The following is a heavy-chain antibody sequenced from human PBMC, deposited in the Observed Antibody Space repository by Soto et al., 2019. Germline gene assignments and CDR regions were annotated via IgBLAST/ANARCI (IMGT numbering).Heavy chain of an antibody. J-gene: IGHJ5*02. V-gene: IGHV3-48*01. D-gene: IGHD2-15*01. Sequence: GGSLRLSCAASGFTFRTYSMNWVRQAPGKGLEWISYISTYSSTIDYADSVKGRFTISRDNAKNLLFLQMNSLRAEDTAVYYCAREDGYCSGGTCSSWFDAWGQGTLVTVSS. CDR3: AREDGYCSGGTCSSWFDA. CDR1: GFTFRTYS. CDR2: ISTYSSTI.